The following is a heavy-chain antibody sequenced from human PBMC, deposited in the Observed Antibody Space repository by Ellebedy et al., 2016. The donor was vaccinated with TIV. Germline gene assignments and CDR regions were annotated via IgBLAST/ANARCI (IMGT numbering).Heavy chain of an antibody. CDR1: EFTFSTYS. CDR3: ARAWQYYFDSAPPDN. CDR2: ISYDGSNK. J-gene: IGHJ4*02. V-gene: IGHV3-30-3*01. Sequence: GESLKISCTASEFTFSTYSMHWVRQAPGKGLDWVAIISYDGSNKYYADSVKGRFIISRDNSKNTLYLQMNSLRVEDSAVYYCARAWQYYFDSAPPDNWGQGTLVTVSS. D-gene: IGHD3-22*01.